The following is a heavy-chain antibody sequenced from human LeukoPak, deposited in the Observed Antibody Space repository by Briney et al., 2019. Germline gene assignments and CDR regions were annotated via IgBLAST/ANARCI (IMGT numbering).Heavy chain of an antibody. V-gene: IGHV4-39*07. CDR3: ARDPSYYYGSGRYFDY. CDR2: IYYSGST. CDR1: GGSISSSSYY. J-gene: IGHJ4*02. D-gene: IGHD3-10*01. Sequence: SETLSLTCTVSGGSISSSSYYWGWIRQPPGKGLEWIGSIYYSGSTYYNPSLKSRVTISVDTSKNQFSLKLSSVTAADTAVYYCARDPSYYYGSGRYFDYWGQGTLVTVSS.